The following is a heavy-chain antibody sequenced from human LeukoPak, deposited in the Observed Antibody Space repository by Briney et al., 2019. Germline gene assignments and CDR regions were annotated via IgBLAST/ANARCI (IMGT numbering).Heavy chain of an antibody. D-gene: IGHD3-9*01. V-gene: IGHV3-9*01. J-gene: IGHJ3*01. CDR3: VKDMGFDLLKDAFHV. Sequence: PGESLRLSCVGSGFSLEDYAMHWVRQVPGKGLEWVSSISWDSGNQAYTDSVKGRFTISRDNGKNSLYLQMNSLRPEDTAFYYCVKDMGFDLLKDAFHVWGQGTLFTVSS. CDR1: GFSLEDYA. CDR2: ISWDSGNQ.